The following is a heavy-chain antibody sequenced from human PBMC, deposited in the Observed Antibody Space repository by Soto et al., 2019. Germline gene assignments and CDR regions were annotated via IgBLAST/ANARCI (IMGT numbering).Heavy chain of an antibody. V-gene: IGHV1-69*01. CDR2: IIPIFGTA. D-gene: IGHD1-26*01. CDR3: ARRANEYYFDY. CDR1: GGTFSSYA. J-gene: IGHJ4*02. Sequence: QVQLMQSGAEVKKPGSSVKVSCKASGGTFSSYAISWVRQAPGRGLEWMGGIIPIFGTANYAQKFQGRVTITADESTSTAYMELSSLRSEDTAVYYCARRANEYYFDYWGQGTLVTVSS.